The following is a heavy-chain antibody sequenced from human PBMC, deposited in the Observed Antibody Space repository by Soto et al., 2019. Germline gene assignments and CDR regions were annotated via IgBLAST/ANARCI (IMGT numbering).Heavy chain of an antibody. J-gene: IGHJ4*02. Sequence: ASVKVSCKTSGYTISNFALRWGLQAPGQSLEWMGWINGGNGDTKYSQNFQGRVTITRDTSASTAYMELSSLRFEDTAVYYCASEIDATTATSLDYWGQGTLVTSPQ. CDR2: INGGNGDT. V-gene: IGHV1-3*01. CDR1: GYTISNFA. CDR3: ASEIDATTATSLDY. D-gene: IGHD4-17*01.